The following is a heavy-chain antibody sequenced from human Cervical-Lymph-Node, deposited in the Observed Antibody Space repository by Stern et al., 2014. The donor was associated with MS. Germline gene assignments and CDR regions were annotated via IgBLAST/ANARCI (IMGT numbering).Heavy chain of an antibody. D-gene: IGHD6-6*01. Sequence: VQLVESGAEVKKPGSSVKVSCKASGGTFNSYVISWVRQAPGPGLEWMXAFVTLFSTTHYAQKLQGRVTITADESRSTTYMELTSLRSDDTAVYYCARGGIGSSRLYYHFYGMDVWGQGTTVTVSS. J-gene: IGHJ6*02. CDR2: FVTLFSTT. V-gene: IGHV1-69*01. CDR3: ARGGIGSSRLYYHFYGMDV. CDR1: GGTFNSYV.